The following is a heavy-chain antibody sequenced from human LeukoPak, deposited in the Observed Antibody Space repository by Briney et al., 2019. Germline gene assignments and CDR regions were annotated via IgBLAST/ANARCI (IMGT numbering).Heavy chain of an antibody. CDR2: ISSGSAAI. V-gene: IGHV3-48*01. J-gene: IGHJ4*02. Sequence: GGSLRLSCAVSGFTFSSYSMTWVRQAPGKGLEWVSYISSGSAAIYYADSVKGRFTISRDNANNSLFLQMSSLRAEDTAMYCCARPGGSGNFYIYWGQGTLVTVSS. D-gene: IGHD3-10*01. CDR1: GFTFSSYS. CDR3: ARPGGSGNFYIY.